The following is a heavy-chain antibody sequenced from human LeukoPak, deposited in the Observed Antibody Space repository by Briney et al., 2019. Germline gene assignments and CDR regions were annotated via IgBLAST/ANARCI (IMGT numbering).Heavy chain of an antibody. J-gene: IGHJ6*03. CDR2: IIPIFGTA. Sequence: SVKVSCKASGGTFSSYAISWVRQAPGQGLEWMGGIIPIFGTANYAQKFQGRVTITADKSTSTAYMELSSLRSEDTAVYYCAIISSSSFYYYYMDVWGKGTTVTVSS. CDR1: GGTFSSYA. D-gene: IGHD6-6*01. V-gene: IGHV1-69*06. CDR3: AIISSSSFYYYYMDV.